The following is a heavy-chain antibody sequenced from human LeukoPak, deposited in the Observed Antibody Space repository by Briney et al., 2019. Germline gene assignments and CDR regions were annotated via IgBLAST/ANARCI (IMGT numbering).Heavy chain of an antibody. CDR1: GGSFSGYY. CDR2: INHSGST. V-gene: IGHV4-34*01. J-gene: IGHJ3*02. Sequence: SETLSLTCAAYGGSFSGYYWSWIRQPPGKGLEWIGEINHSGSTNYNPSLKSRVTISVDTSKNQFSLKLSSVTAADTAVYYCARPIMITFGGGDAFDIWGQGTMVTVSS. CDR3: ARPIMITFGGGDAFDI. D-gene: IGHD3-16*01.